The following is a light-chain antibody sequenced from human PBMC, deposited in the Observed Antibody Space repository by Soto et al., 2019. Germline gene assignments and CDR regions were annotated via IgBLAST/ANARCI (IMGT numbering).Light chain of an antibody. CDR2: DVS. J-gene: IGLJ1*01. CDR1: SSDVGGYKY. Sequence: QSVLNQPASVSGSPGQSTTISCTGTSSDVGGYKYVSWYQQHPGEAPKLMIYDVSNRPSGVSNRFSGSKSGNTASLTISGLQAEDEADYYCSSYTSSSTRVFGTGTKVTVL. V-gene: IGLV2-14*01. CDR3: SSYTSSSTRV.